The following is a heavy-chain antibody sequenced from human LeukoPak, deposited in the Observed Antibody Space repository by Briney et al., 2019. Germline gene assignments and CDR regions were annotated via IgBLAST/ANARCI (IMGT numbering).Heavy chain of an antibody. D-gene: IGHD3-10*01. J-gene: IGHJ5*02. V-gene: IGHV4-59*01. CDR3: ARGGYYGSGNDFRFDP. CDR2: IHYTGSN. Sequence: SETLSLTCTVSGGSISSYYWSWIRQSPGKGLECIGYIHYTGSNNYNPSLKSRVTISVETSKNQFSLKLKSVTAADTAVYYCARGGYYGSGNDFRFDPWGQGTRVTVSS. CDR1: GGSISSYY.